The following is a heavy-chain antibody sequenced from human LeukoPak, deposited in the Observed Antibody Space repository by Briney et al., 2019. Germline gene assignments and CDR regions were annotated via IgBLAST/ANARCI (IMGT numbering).Heavy chain of an antibody. Sequence: SQTLSLTCAISGDSVSSNSAAWNWIRQSPSRGLEWLGRTYYRSRWYNDYALSVKSRITINPDTSKNQFSLQLDSVTAADTAVYYCARLQATVTIHAYFGYWGQGTLVTVSS. D-gene: IGHD4-17*01. CDR2: TYYRSRWYN. CDR3: ARLQATVTIHAYFGY. V-gene: IGHV6-1*01. CDR1: GDSVSSNSAA. J-gene: IGHJ4*01.